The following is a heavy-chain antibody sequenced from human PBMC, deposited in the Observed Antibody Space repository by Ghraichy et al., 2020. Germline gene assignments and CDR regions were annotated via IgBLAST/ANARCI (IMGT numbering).Heavy chain of an antibody. CDR2: IYYSGST. CDR1: GGSISSYY. J-gene: IGHJ6*02. V-gene: IGHV4-59*01. D-gene: IGHD1-26*01. CDR3: ARQAGSYADLYYYYYYGMDV. Sequence: SETLSLTCTVSGGSISSYYWSWIRQPPGKGLEWIGYIYYSGSTNYNPSLKSRVTISVDTSKNQFSLKLSSVTAADTAVYYCARQAGSYADLYYYYYYGMDVLGQGTTVRLL.